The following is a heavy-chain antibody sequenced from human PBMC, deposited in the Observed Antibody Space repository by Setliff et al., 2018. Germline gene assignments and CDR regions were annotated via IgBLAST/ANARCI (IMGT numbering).Heavy chain of an antibody. J-gene: IGHJ4*02. Sequence: PSETLSLTCTVSGGSISSSSYYWGWIRQPPGKGLEWIGSIYYSGSTYYNPSLKSRVTISVDTSKNQFSLKLSSVTAADTAVYYCARVAAYYNFWSGYFDYWGQGTLVTVSS. D-gene: IGHD3-3*01. CDR2: IYYSGST. CDR3: ARVAAYYNFWSGYFDY. CDR1: GGSISSSSYY. V-gene: IGHV4-39*07.